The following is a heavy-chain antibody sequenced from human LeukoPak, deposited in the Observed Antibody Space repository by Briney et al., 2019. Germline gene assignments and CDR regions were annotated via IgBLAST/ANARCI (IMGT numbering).Heavy chain of an antibody. V-gene: IGHV4-38-2*02. J-gene: IGHJ4*02. Sequence: SETLSLTCTVSGYAIRSGYSWSWIRQPPGKGLEWIGYIYHSGSTNYNPSLKSRVTISVDTSKNQFSLKLSSVTAADTAVYYCARRPSIAAAGPQPARGSSPFDYWGQGTLVTLSS. CDR1: GYAIRSGYS. CDR3: ARRPSIAAAGPQPARGSSPFDY. CDR2: IYHSGST. D-gene: IGHD6-13*01.